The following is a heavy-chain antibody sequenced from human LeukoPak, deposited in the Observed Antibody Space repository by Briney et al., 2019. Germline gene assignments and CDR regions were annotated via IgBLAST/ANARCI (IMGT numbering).Heavy chain of an antibody. CDR3: ATDPGGYCSGGSCFVPYYFDY. D-gene: IGHD2-15*01. CDR1: GGTFSSYA. CDR2: IIPIFGTA. Sequence: SVKVSCKASGGTFSSYAISWVRQAPGQGLEWMGRIIPIFGTANYAQKFQGRVTITTDESTSTAYMELSTLRSEDTAAYYCATDPGGYCSGGSCFVPYYFDYWGQGTLVTVSS. J-gene: IGHJ4*02. V-gene: IGHV1-69*05.